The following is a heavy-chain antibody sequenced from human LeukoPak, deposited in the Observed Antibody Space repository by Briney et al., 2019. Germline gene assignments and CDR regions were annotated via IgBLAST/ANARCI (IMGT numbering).Heavy chain of an antibody. CDR2: IIPIFGTA. Sequence: SVKVSCKACGGTFSSYAISWVRQAPGQGLEWMGGIIPIFGTANYAQKFQGRVTITADESTSTAYMELSSLRSEDTAVYYCARGLRRGYSGYDTFDYWGQGTLVTVSS. CDR1: GGTFSSYA. J-gene: IGHJ4*02. V-gene: IGHV1-69*13. CDR3: ARGLRRGYSGYDTFDY. D-gene: IGHD5-12*01.